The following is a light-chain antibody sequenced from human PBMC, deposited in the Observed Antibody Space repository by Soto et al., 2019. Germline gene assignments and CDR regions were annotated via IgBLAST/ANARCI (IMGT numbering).Light chain of an antibody. Sequence: QAVVTQPPSVSGAPGQRVTISCTGSSSNIGAGYDVQWYQQLPGIAPKLLIYDDNSRPSGVPDRFSGSKSGTSASLAITGLQAEDEADYYCQSYDSSLSGWVFGGGTKLTVL. CDR3: QSYDSSLSGWV. J-gene: IGLJ3*02. CDR1: SSNIGAGYD. CDR2: DDN. V-gene: IGLV1-40*01.